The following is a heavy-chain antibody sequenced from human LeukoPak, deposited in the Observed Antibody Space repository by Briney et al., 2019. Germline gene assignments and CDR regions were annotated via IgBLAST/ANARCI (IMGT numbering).Heavy chain of an antibody. V-gene: IGHV3-48*02. J-gene: IGHJ2*01. CDR2: ISSSSSTI. D-gene: IGHD6-19*01. CDR3: ARDGSGWYPPYWYFDL. CDR1: GFTFSSYS. Sequence: GGSLRLSCAASGFTFSSYSMNWVRQAPGKGLEWVSYISSSSSTIYYADPVKGRFTISRDNAKNSLYLQMNSLRDEDTAVYYCARDGSGWYPPYWYFDLWGRGTLVTVSS.